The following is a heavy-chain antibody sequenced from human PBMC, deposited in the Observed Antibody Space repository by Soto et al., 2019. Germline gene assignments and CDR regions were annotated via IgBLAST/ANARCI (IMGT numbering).Heavy chain of an antibody. CDR3: ARALIFGGDSDWYFDL. J-gene: IGHJ2*01. CDR1: GYTFTSYG. CDR2: ISAYNGNT. V-gene: IGHV1-18*01. Sequence: QVQLVQSGAEVKKPGASVKVSCKASGYTFTSYGISWVRQAPGQGLEWMGWISAYNGNTNYAQKLQGRVTMTTDTSTSTAYRELRSLRSDDTAVYYCARALIFGGDSDWYFDLWGRGTLVTVSS. D-gene: IGHD2-21*02.